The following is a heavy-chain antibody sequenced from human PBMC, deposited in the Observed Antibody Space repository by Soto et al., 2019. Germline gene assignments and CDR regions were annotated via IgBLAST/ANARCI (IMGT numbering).Heavy chain of an antibody. CDR2: ISGSGGST. CDR3: AKDPGVAGNLEKDY. D-gene: IGHD6-19*01. Sequence: GGSLRLSCAASGFTFSSYAMSWVRQAPGKGLEWVSAISGSGGSTYYADSVKGRFTISRDNSKNTLYLQMNSLRAEDTAVYYCAKDPGVAGNLEKDYWGQGTLVTVSS. J-gene: IGHJ4*02. V-gene: IGHV3-23*01. CDR1: GFTFSSYA.